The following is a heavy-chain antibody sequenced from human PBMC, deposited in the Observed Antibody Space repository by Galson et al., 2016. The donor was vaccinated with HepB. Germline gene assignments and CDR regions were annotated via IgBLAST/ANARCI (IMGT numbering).Heavy chain of an antibody. D-gene: IGHD6-6*01. V-gene: IGHV1-8*02. CDR3: ARVEYASSTGANRFDY. J-gene: IGHJ4*02. Sequence: SVKVSCKASGYTFTSYDIHWVRQATGQGLEWMGWMNPNSGNTGYAQKFQGRATLTRSTSKSTVYMELSSLRSEDMAMYYCARVEYASSTGANRFDYWGQGTLVTVSS. CDR2: MNPNSGNT. CDR1: GYTFTSYD.